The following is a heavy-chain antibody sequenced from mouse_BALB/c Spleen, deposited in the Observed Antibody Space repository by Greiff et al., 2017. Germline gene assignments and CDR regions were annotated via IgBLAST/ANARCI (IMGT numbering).Heavy chain of an antibody. J-gene: IGHJ4*01. D-gene: IGHD3-1*01. V-gene: IGHV1-69*02. Sequence: VQLQQPGAELVRPGASVKLSCKASGYTFTSYWINWVKQRPGQGLEWIGNIYPSDSYTNYNQKFKDKATLTVDKSSSTAYMQLSSPTSEDSAVYYCTRQLGLHYYAMDYWGQGTSVTVSS. CDR2: IYPSDSYT. CDR3: TRQLGLHYYAMDY. CDR1: GYTFTSYW.